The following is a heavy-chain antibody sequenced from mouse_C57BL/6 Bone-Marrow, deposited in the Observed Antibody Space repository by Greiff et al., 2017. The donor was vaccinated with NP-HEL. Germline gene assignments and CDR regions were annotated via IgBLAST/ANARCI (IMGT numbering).Heavy chain of an antibody. CDR2: IWSGGST. Sequence: QVQLKESGPGLVQPSQSLSITCTVSGFSLTSYGVHWVRQSPGKGLEWLGVIWSGGSTDYNAAFISRLSISKDNSKSQVFFKMNSLQADDTAIYYCARNRGNGNPYYAMDYWGQGTSVTVSS. J-gene: IGHJ4*01. CDR3: ARNRGNGNPYYAMDY. D-gene: IGHD2-1*01. V-gene: IGHV2-2*01. CDR1: GFSLTSYG.